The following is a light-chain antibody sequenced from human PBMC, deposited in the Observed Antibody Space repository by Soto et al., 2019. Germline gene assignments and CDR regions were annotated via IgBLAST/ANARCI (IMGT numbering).Light chain of an antibody. V-gene: IGKV1-5*03. CDR2: MAS. CDR3: QQYSSYEWT. CDR1: QSISTW. J-gene: IGKJ1*01. Sequence: DIQMTQSPSTLSASVGDRVTITCRASQSISTWLAWYQHKPGKAPNLLIYMASSLERGVPSRFSGSGSGTEFPLTISRVQHDDYATYYCQQYSSYEWTFGQGTKVEI.